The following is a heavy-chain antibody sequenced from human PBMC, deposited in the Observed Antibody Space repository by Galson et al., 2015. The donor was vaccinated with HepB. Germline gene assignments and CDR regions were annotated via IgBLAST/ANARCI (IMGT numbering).Heavy chain of an antibody. D-gene: IGHD3-22*01. Sequence: SETLSLTCTVSGGSISSSSYYWGWIRQPPGKGLEWIGSIYYSGSTYYNPSLKSRVTISVDTSKNQFSLKLSSVTAADTAVYYCAKYYYDSSGYYQWGYFDYWGQGTLVTVSS. J-gene: IGHJ4*02. V-gene: IGHV4-39*01. CDR2: IYYSGST. CDR1: GGSISSSSYY. CDR3: AKYYYDSSGYYQWGYFDY.